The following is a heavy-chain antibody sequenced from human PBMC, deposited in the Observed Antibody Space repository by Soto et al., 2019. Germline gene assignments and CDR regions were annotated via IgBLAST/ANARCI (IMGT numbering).Heavy chain of an antibody. CDR1: GFTFSDYY. D-gene: IGHD5-12*01. J-gene: IGHJ4*02. CDR2: ISISSSYT. CDR3: ARQEATTVGDFDY. V-gene: IGHV3-11*06. Sequence: GGSLRLYSAASGFTFSDYYMIWIRQAPGKGLEWVSYISISSSYTRFADSVKGRFTISRDNAKKLLYLQMNSLRDEDTAVYYCARQEATTVGDFDYWGQGTLVTVSS.